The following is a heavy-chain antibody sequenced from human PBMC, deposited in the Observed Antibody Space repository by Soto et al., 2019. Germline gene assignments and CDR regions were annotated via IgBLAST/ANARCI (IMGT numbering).Heavy chain of an antibody. Sequence: ASVKVSCKASGFTLTKYYVHWVRQAPGQGLEWMGMINPSGDGTSFAQKFQGRITMTRDTSTSTVNVEVTSLRSDDTAVYYCARGSSPVDFDYWGQGTLVTVSS. D-gene: IGHD6-13*01. CDR3: ARGSSPVDFDY. CDR2: INPSGDGT. CDR1: GFTLTKYY. V-gene: IGHV1-46*01. J-gene: IGHJ4*02.